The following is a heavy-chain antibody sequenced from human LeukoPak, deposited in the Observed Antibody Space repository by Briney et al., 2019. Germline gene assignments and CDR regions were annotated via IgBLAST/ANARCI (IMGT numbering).Heavy chain of an antibody. Sequence: GGSLRLSCAASGFIFSDYSMNWVRQAPGKGLEWVSAIGSASYHKFYADSVKGRFTISRDNSNNTLYLQMNSLRAEDTAVYYCARDPPPYLDVPDCWGQGTLVAVSS. CDR3: ARDPPPYLDVPDC. J-gene: IGHJ4*02. CDR1: GFIFSDYS. D-gene: IGHD1-1*01. V-gene: IGHV3-21*01. CDR2: IGSASYHK.